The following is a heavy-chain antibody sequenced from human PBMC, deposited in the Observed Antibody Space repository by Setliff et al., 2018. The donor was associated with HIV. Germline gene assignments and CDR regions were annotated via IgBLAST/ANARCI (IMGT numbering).Heavy chain of an antibody. CDR3: ARLVVVHHGGPDAFDI. D-gene: IGHD2-15*01. CDR2: IIPMFGTL. CDR1: GGTFSSYA. Sequence: GASVKVSCKASGGTFSSYAINWVRQAPGQGLQWTGGIIPMFGTLNFAQKFQGRFTISRDNSKNTLYVQVNSLRPEDTGVYYCARLVVVHHGGPDAFDIWGQGTMVTVSS. V-gene: IGHV1-69*05. J-gene: IGHJ3*02.